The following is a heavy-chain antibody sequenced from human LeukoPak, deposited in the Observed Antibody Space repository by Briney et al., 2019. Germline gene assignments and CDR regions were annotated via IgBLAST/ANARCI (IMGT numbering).Heavy chain of an antibody. CDR2: IDPNNGAT. D-gene: IGHD1-26*01. CDR1: GYTFTGYY. V-gene: IGHV1-2*06. J-gene: IGHJ4*02. Sequence: ASVKVSCKASGYTFTGYYMHWVRQAPGQGLEWMGRIDPNNGATNYAQKFQGRVTVTRDTSISTVYMELSRLKSDDTAVYFCATFCGNFPSGYWGQGTLVTVSS. CDR3: ATFCGNFPSGY.